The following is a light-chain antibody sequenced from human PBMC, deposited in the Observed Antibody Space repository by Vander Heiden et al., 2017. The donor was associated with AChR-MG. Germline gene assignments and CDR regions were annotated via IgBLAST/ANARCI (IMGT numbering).Light chain of an antibody. CDR1: QSINSD. Sequence: DIEMTQSPSSLSASVGDRVTITCRAGQSINSDLNGYQHKPGKAPKLLISEATTLQSGVPSRFSGSGSGTEFTLTISSLQPEDLATYYCQQSATTSFTFGPGTRVDI. V-gene: IGKV1-39*01. CDR3: QQSATTSFT. CDR2: EAT. J-gene: IGKJ3*01.